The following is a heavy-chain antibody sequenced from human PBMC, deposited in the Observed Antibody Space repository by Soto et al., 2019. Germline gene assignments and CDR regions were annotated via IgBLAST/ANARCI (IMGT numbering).Heavy chain of an antibody. D-gene: IGHD2-15*01. CDR1: GGSISSSSYY. V-gene: IGHV4-39*07. CDR2: INYSGVT. Sequence: SETLSLTCTVSGGSISSSSYYWGWIRQPPGKGLEWIGEINYSGVTNYNPSLKSRVTILADTSKYQFSLKLTSVTAADTALYYCARGREYCSGDSCYSIDYFDPWGRGTLVTVSS. J-gene: IGHJ5*02. CDR3: ARGREYCSGDSCYSIDYFDP.